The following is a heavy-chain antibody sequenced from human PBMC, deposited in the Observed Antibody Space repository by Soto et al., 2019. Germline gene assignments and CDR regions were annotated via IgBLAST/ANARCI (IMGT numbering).Heavy chain of an antibody. CDR1: GGSISSYY. V-gene: IGHV4-59*08. D-gene: IGHD3-10*01. J-gene: IGHJ4*02. CDR3: ARHFGGDYVDY. Sequence: SETLSLTCTVSGGSISSYYWSWIRQPPGKELEWIGYIYYSGSTNYNPSLKSRVTISVDTSKNQFSLKLSSVTAADTAVYYCARHFGGDYVDYWGQGTLVTVSS. CDR2: IYYSGST.